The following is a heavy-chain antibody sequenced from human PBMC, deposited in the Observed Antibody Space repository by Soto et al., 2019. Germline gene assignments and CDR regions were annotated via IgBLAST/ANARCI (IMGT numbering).Heavy chain of an antibody. CDR1: GGTFSSYA. CDR2: IIPIFGTA. V-gene: IGHV1-69*12. Sequence: QVQLVQSGAEVKKPGSSVKVSCKASGGTFSSYAISWVRQAPGQGLEWMGGIIPIFGTANYAQKFQGRVTITADESTSTAYMELSSLRSEDTAVYYCANLSDGDDILTAYPNIYWGQGTLVTVSS. J-gene: IGHJ4*02. CDR3: ANLSDGDDILTAYPNIY. D-gene: IGHD3-9*01.